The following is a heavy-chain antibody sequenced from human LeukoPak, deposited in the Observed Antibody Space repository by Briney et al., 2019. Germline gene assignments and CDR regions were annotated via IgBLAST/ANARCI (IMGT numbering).Heavy chain of an antibody. D-gene: IGHD6-13*01. CDR3: ARHEGIAAAGT. Sequence: SETLSLTCTVSGGSISSYYWSWIRQPPGKGLEWIGYIYYSGSTNYNPSLKSRVTISVDTSKNQFSLKLSSVTAADTAVYYCARHEGIAAAGTWGQGTLVTVSS. CDR2: IYYSGST. V-gene: IGHV4-59*01. J-gene: IGHJ5*02. CDR1: GGSISSYY.